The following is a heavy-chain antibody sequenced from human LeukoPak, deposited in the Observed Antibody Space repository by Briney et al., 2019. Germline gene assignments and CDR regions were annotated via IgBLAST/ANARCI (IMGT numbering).Heavy chain of an antibody. CDR3: AKDTGIVVVVAAINWFDP. Sequence: QPGGTLRLSCAASGFTFSSYAMSWVRQAPGKGLEWVSAISGSGGSTYYADSVKGRFTISRDNSKNTLYLQMNSLRAEDTAVYYCAKDTGIVVVVAAINWFDPWGQGTLVTVSS. J-gene: IGHJ5*02. D-gene: IGHD2-15*01. V-gene: IGHV3-23*01. CDR1: GFTFSSYA. CDR2: ISGSGGST.